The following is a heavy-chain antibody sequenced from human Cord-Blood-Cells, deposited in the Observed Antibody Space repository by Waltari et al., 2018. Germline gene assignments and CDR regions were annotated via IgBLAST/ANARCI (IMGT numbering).Heavy chain of an antibody. V-gene: IGHV3-7*01. J-gene: IGHJ5*02. Sequence: EVQLVESGGGLVQPGGSLRLSCAASGFTFSRYWMSWVRLAPGKGREWVANIKQDGSEKYYVDSVKGRFTISRDNAKNSLYLQMNSLRAEDTAVYYCARPGLPTVTMATEMNWFDPWGQGTLVTVSS. CDR3: ARPGLPTVTMATEMNWFDP. CDR2: IKQDGSEK. CDR1: GFTFSRYW. D-gene: IGHD4-4*01.